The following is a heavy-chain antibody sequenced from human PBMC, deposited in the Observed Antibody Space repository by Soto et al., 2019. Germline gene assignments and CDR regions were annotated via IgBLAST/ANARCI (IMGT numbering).Heavy chain of an antibody. V-gene: IGHV4-39*01. CDR3: ARLRGGYCSGGRCYSDAHFDY. Sequence: QLQLQESGPGLVKPSDTLSITCTVSGGSISSSSYYWGWIRQPPGKGLEWIGSIYYSGSTYSNPSLHSRVTISVDTSKNQFSLKLSSVNAADTAVYYCARLRGGYCSGGRCYSDAHFDYWVQGTLVTVSS. D-gene: IGHD2-15*01. J-gene: IGHJ4*02. CDR1: GGSISSSSYY. CDR2: IYYSGST.